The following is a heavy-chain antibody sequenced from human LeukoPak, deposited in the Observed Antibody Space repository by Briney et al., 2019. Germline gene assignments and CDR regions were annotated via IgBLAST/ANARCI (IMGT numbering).Heavy chain of an antibody. V-gene: IGHV3-23*01. CDR2: ISGSGDNT. Sequence: GGSLRLSCAASGFTFSSYAMSWVRQVPGKGLEWVSVISGSGDNTYYADSVKGRFTISRDNSKNMLYLQMNSLRAEDTAVYYCAKWKYSNSGIDDYWGQGTLVAVSS. CDR3: AKWKYSNSGIDDY. J-gene: IGHJ4*02. D-gene: IGHD6-6*01. CDR1: GFTFSSYA.